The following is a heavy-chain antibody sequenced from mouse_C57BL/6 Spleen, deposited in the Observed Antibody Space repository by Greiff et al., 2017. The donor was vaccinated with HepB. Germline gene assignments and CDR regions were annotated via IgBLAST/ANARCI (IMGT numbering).Heavy chain of an antibody. J-gene: IGHJ3*01. CDR1: GYTFTSYW. CDR3: AIGDYGSSSSWFAY. Sequence: QVQLQQPGAELVMPGASVKLSCKASGYTFTSYWMHWVKQRPGQGLEWIGEIDPSDSYTNYNPKFKGKSTLTVDKSSSTAYMQLSSLTSEDSAVYYCAIGDYGSSSSWFAYWGQGTLVTVSA. D-gene: IGHD1-1*01. V-gene: IGHV1-69*01. CDR2: IDPSDSYT.